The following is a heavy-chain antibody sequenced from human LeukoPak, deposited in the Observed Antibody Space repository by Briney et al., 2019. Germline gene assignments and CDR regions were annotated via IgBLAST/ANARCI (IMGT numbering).Heavy chain of an antibody. Sequence: ASVKVSCKASGYTFTNYYIHWVRQAPGQGLEWMGLINPGGDNTNYAQNFQGRVTMTRDTSASTVYMELSSLRSEDTAVYYCARGDQTATGYYYYYMDVWGKGTTVTVSS. CDR2: INPGGDNT. CDR1: GYTFTNYY. V-gene: IGHV1-46*01. D-gene: IGHD1-14*01. CDR3: ARGDQTATGYYYYYMDV. J-gene: IGHJ6*03.